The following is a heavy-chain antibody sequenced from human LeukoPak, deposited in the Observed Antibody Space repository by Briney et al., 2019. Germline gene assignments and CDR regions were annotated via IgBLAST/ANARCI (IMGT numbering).Heavy chain of an antibody. D-gene: IGHD2-15*01. CDR3: ARGIAIGYCSGGSCYPFDY. Sequence: SETLSLTCTVNGGSFSDYYWTWIRQPPGKGREWIGEINHGGSTNYNPSLKSRVTMSVDTSKNQFSLKLSFVTAADTAVYYCARGIAIGYCSGGSCYPFDYWGQGTLVTVSS. CDR2: INHGGST. V-gene: IGHV4-34*01. CDR1: GGSFSDYY. J-gene: IGHJ4*02.